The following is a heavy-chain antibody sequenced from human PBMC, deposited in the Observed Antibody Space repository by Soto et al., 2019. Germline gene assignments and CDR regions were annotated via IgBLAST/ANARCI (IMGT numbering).Heavy chain of an antibody. J-gene: IGHJ6*03. CDR3: ARGTSRYSSRGTRDYYYYYYMDV. CDR1: GGSFSGYY. V-gene: IGHV4-34*01. CDR2: INHRGST. D-gene: IGHD6-13*01. Sequence: SETLSLTCAVYGGSFSGYYWSWIRQPPGKGLEWIGEINHRGSTNYNPSLKSRVTISVDTSKNQFSLKLSSVTAADTAVYYCARGTSRYSSRGTRDYYYYYYMDVWGKGTTVTGLL.